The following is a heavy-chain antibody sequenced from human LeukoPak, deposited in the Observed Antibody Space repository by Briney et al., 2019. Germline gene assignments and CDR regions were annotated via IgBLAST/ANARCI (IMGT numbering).Heavy chain of an antibody. V-gene: IGHV3-21*06. Sequence: GGSLKLSCVVSGFTFSSYGVNWVRQAPGKGLEWVSSIGTSGRYTYYADSVKGRFTISRDNAKNSLYLQMNSLRAEDTAVYYCARDDFWSGDYYYYYMDVWGKGTTVTVS. J-gene: IGHJ6*03. D-gene: IGHD3-3*01. CDR3: ARDDFWSGDYYYYYMDV. CDR1: GFTFSSYG. CDR2: IGTSGRYT.